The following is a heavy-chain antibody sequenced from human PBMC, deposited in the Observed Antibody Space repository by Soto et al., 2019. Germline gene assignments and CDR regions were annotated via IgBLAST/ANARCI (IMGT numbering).Heavy chain of an antibody. V-gene: IGHV3-23*01. CDR1: GFTFSSYA. D-gene: IGHD3-22*01. J-gene: IGHJ4*02. Sequence: EVQLLESGGGLVQPGGSLRLSCAASGFTFSSYAMSWVRQAPGKGLEWVSAISGSGGSTYYADSVKGRFTISRDNSKNTLYLQMNSLRAEDTAVYYCEKDLRITIIVLVRGGIDYWGQGPLVTVSS. CDR3: EKDLRITIIVLVRGGIDY. CDR2: ISGSGGST.